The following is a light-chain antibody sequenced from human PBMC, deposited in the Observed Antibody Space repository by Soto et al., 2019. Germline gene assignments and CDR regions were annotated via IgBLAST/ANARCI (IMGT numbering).Light chain of an antibody. Sequence: DIQMTQSPSSLSASVGDRVTITCQASQDISNYLNWYQQKPGKAPKLLIYDASNLETGVPSRFNGRGSGTDFTFTISSLQPEDIATYYCQQYDSLPLTFGQGTRLEIK. V-gene: IGKV1-33*01. CDR3: QQYDSLPLT. J-gene: IGKJ5*01. CDR2: DAS. CDR1: QDISNY.